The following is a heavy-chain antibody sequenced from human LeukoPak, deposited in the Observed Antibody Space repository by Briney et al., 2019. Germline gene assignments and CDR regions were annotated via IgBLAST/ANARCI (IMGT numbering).Heavy chain of an antibody. CDR3: AKGPVRDAFDI. CDR1: GFIFSGYA. V-gene: IGHV3-30*02. CDR2: IRYDGSNK. D-gene: IGHD1-1*01. Sequence: GGSLRLSCAASGFIFSGYAMHWVRQAPGKGLEWVAFIRYDGSNKYYAGSVKGRFTISRDNSKNTLYLQMNSLRAEDTAVYYCAKGPVRDAFDIWGQGTMVTVSS. J-gene: IGHJ3*02.